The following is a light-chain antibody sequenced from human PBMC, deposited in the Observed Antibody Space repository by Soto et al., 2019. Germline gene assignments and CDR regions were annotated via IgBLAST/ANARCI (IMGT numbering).Light chain of an antibody. CDR3: PTWGIGIHSAV. V-gene: IGLV4-69*01. CDR2: LNSDGSH. Sequence: QSVLTQSPSASASLGASVKLTCTLSSGHSSYAIAWHQQQPEKGPRYLMKLNSDGSHSKGDGIPDRFSGSSSGAERYLTISRLQSEDEAASYCPTWGIGIHSAVFGGGTQLTVL. J-gene: IGLJ7*01. CDR1: SGHSSYA.